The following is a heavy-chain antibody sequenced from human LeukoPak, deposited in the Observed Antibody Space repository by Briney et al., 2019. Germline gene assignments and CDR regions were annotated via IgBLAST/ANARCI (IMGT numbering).Heavy chain of an antibody. J-gene: IGHJ3*02. D-gene: IGHD4-17*01. CDR3: ARAGAVDDYGDYGRQSDAFDI. CDR1: GGSISSSNW. CDR2: IYHSGST. V-gene: IGHV4-4*02. Sequence: SGTLSLTCAVSGGSISSSNWWSWVRQPPGKGLEWIGEIYHSGSTNYNPSLKSRVTISVDTSKNQFSLKLSSVTAADTAVYYCARAGAVDDYGDYGRQSDAFDIWGQGTMVTVSS.